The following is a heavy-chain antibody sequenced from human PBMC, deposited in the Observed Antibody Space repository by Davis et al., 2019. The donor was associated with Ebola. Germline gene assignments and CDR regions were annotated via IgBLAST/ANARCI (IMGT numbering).Heavy chain of an antibody. J-gene: IGHJ4*02. V-gene: IGHV3-23*01. CDR2: ITGSGGNT. CDR3: AKDGIWWTSVTTLYFDY. D-gene: IGHD4-17*01. CDR1: GFTFTSYS. Sequence: GESLKISCAASGFTFTSYSMTWVRQAPGKGLDWVSGITGSGGNTYYADSVKGRFTLSRDNSKNTVYLQMSSLRAEDTAVYYCAKDGIWWTSVTTLYFDYWGQGTLVSVSS.